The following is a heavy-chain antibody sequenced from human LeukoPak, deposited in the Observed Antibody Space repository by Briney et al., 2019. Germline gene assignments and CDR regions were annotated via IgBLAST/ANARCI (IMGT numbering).Heavy chain of an antibody. CDR3: ARGGTIFGVVSHFSYYYYMDV. D-gene: IGHD3-3*01. V-gene: IGHV4-59*01. CDR2: IYYSGST. J-gene: IGHJ6*03. CDR1: GGSISSYY. Sequence: PSETLSLTCTVSGGSISSYYWSWIRQPPGKGLEWIGYIYYSGSTNYNPSLKSRVTIPVDTSKNQFSLKLSSVTAADTAVYYCARGGTIFGVVSHFSYYYYMDVWGKGTTVTVSS.